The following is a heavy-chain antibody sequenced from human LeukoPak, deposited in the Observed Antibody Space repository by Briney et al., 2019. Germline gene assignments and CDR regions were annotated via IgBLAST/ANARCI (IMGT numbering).Heavy chain of an antibody. V-gene: IGHV4-34*01. D-gene: IGHD3-3*01. Sequence: PSETLSLTCAVYGGSFSGYYWSWIRQPPGKGLEWIGEINHSGSTNYNPSLKSRVTISVDTSKNQFSLKLSSVTAADTAVYYCARLRFLEWSNAYYYYGMDVWGQGTTVTVSS. CDR1: GGSFSGYY. CDR3: ARLRFLEWSNAYYYYGMDV. CDR2: INHSGST. J-gene: IGHJ6*02.